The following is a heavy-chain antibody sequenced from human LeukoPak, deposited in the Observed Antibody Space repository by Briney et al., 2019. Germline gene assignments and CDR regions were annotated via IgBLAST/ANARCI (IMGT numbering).Heavy chain of an antibody. V-gene: IGHV3-21*01. J-gene: IGHJ4*02. CDR1: GFTLRSYT. CDR3: AKDVGEQWLRWAFVY. Sequence: GGSLRLSCAASGFTLRSYTMNWVRQAPGKGLEWVSSIGISSNKIYYADSVKGRFIISRDNAKNSVYLQMNSLRAEDTAVYYCAKDVGEQWLRWAFVYGGQGTLVTVSS. D-gene: IGHD6-19*01. CDR2: IGISSNKI.